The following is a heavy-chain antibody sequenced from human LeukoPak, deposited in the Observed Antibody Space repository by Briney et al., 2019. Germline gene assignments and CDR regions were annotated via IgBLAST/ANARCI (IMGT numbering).Heavy chain of an antibody. V-gene: IGHV3-48*03. CDR2: ISSSGSTI. CDR1: GFTFSSYE. Sequence: PGGSLRLSCAASGFTFSSYEMNWVRQAPGKGLEWVSYISSSGSTIYYADSVKGRFTISRDNAKNSLYLQMNSLRAEDTAVYYCGSYCSSTSCYLAFDIWGQGTMVTVSS. CDR3: GSYCSSTSCYLAFDI. D-gene: IGHD2-2*01. J-gene: IGHJ3*02.